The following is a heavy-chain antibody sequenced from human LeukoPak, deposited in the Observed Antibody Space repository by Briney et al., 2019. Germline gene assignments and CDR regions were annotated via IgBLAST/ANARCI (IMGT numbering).Heavy chain of an antibody. CDR2: FHLNGAT. CDR1: RGSIITTNW. Sequence: TLSLTCVVSRGSIITTNWWSWVRPPPGKGLEWIGEFHLNGATNYNQSLESRVSMSIDKSKNQLSLKLSSVTAADTATYYCTRESAAFCPFGFWGQGTLVTVSS. J-gene: IGHJ4*02. V-gene: IGHV4-4*02. D-gene: IGHD6-25*01. CDR3: TRESAAFCPFGF.